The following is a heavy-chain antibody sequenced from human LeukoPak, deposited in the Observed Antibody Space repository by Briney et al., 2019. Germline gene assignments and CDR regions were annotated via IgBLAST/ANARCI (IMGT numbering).Heavy chain of an antibody. CDR2: IYYSGST. Sequence: SETLSLTCTVSGGSISSYYWSWIRQPPGKGLEWIGYIYYSGSTNYNPSLKSRVTISIDTSRNQFSLKLSSVTAADTAVYYCARHMGLGYTYFYPYFDYWGQGTLVTVSS. J-gene: IGHJ4*01. CDR3: ARHMGLGYTYFYPYFDY. CDR1: GGSISSYY. D-gene: IGHD1-1*01. V-gene: IGHV4-59*08.